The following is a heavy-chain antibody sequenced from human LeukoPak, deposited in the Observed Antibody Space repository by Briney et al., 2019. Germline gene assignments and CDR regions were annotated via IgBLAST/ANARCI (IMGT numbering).Heavy chain of an antibody. V-gene: IGHV3-21*01. CDR3: ARAGERGELSLYMDS. CDR2: ISSSSTYI. D-gene: IGHD3-16*02. Sequence: KAGGSLRLSCAASGVIFSSYSMNWVRQAPGKGLEWVSSISSSSTYIYYANSVKGRFTISRDNSKNSLYLQMKRLRAEDTAVYYCARAGERGELSLYMDSWGQGTLVTVSS. CDR1: GVIFSSYS. J-gene: IGHJ4*02.